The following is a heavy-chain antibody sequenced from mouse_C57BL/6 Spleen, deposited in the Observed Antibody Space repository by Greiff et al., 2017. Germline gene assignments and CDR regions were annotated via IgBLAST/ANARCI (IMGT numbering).Heavy chain of an antibody. J-gene: IGHJ4*01. CDR1: GYTFTTYP. D-gene: IGHD2-5*01. CDR3: ARGYSNPYYYARDY. V-gene: IGHV1-47*01. CDR2: FHPYNDDT. Sequence: QVQLKQSGAELVKPGASVKMSCKASGYTFTTYPIEWMKQNHGKSLEWIGNFHPYNDDTKYNEQFKGKATLTVEQSSSTVYLELSRLTSDDSAVYYCARGYSNPYYYARDYWGQGTSVTVSS.